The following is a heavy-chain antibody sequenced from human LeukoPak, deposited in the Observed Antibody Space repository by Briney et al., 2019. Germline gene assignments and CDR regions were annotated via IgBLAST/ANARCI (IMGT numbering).Heavy chain of an antibody. CDR2: ISSRGSTI. CDR3: ARLRYFDY. Sequence: GGSLRLSCAASGFTFSSYEMNWVRQAPGRGLEWVSYISSRGSTIYYADSVKGRFTISRDNAKNSLYLQMNSLRAEDTAVYDCARLRYFDYWGQGTLVTVSS. J-gene: IGHJ4*02. V-gene: IGHV3-48*03. CDR1: GFTFSSYE.